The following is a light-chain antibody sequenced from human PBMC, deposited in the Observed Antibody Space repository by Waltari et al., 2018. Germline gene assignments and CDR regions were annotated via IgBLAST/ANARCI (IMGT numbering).Light chain of an antibody. CDR1: ISDVGGYSS. CDR3: SSYAAFTNSWV. V-gene: IGLV2-8*01. J-gene: IGLJ3*02. Sequence: QSALTQPPSASGSPGQSVTISCTGTISDVGGYSSVSWFHLHPGKAPKLLIYDVTRRPAGVPDLFSGSQSGNTASLTGSGLQADDEADYYCSSYAAFTNSWVFGGGTKLTVL. CDR2: DVT.